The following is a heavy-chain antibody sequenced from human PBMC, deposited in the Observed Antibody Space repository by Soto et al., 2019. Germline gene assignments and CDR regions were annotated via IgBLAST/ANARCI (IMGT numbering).Heavy chain of an antibody. V-gene: IGHV4-30-4*01. CDR3: AREGAAGLPYYYYGMDV. CDR1: GGSISSGDCY. J-gene: IGHJ6*02. CDR2: IYYSGST. D-gene: IGHD6-13*01. Sequence: SETLSLTCTVSGGSISSGDCYWSWIRQPPGKGLEWIGYIYYSGSTYYNPSLKSRVTISVDTSKNQFSLKLSSVTAADTAVYYCAREGAAGLPYYYYGMDVWGQGTTVTVSS.